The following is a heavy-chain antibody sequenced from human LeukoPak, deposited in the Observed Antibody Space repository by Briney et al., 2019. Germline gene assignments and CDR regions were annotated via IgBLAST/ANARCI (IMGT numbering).Heavy chain of an antibody. Sequence: GESLKISCKGSGYSFTSYWIGWVRQMPGKGLEWMGIIYPGDSDTRYSPSFQGQVTISADKSISTAYLPWSSLKASDTAMYYCARRYCSGGSCYAVFDYWGQGTLVTVSS. CDR2: IYPGDSDT. D-gene: IGHD2-15*01. J-gene: IGHJ4*02. V-gene: IGHV5-51*01. CDR1: GYSFTSYW. CDR3: ARRYCSGGSCYAVFDY.